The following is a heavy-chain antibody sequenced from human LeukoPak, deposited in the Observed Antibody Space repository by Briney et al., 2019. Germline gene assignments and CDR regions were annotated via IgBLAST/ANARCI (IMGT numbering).Heavy chain of an antibody. Sequence: GGSLRLSCAASGLTFSSYAMSWVRQALGKRLEWVSAISGSGGSTYYADTVKGRFTISRDNSKNTLYLQMNSLRAEDTAVYYCAKGSSSYGYFDYWGQGTLVTVSS. V-gene: IGHV3-23*01. D-gene: IGHD6-13*01. CDR1: GLTFSSYA. CDR2: ISGSGGST. J-gene: IGHJ4*02. CDR3: AKGSSSYGYFDY.